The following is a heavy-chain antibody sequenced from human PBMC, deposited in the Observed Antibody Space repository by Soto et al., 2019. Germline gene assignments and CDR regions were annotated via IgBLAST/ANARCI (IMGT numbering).Heavy chain of an antibody. Sequence: GGSLRLSCAASGFTVSSNYMSWVRQAPGKGLEWVSVIYSGGSTYYADSVKGRFTISRDNSKNTLYLQMNRLRAEDTAVYYCARDSGYYGSGSYYDYWGQGTLVTVSS. J-gene: IGHJ4*01. CDR2: IYSGGST. CDR1: GFTVSSNY. CDR3: ARDSGYYGSGSYYDY. D-gene: IGHD3-10*01. V-gene: IGHV3-53*01.